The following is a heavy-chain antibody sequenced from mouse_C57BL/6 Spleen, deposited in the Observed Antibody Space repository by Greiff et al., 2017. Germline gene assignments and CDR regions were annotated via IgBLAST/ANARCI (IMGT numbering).Heavy chain of an antibody. CDR3: ARFSPYTVVARYFDD. V-gene: IGHV7-3*01. CDR2: IRNKANGYTT. J-gene: IGHJ1*03. CDR1: GFTFTDYY. D-gene: IGHD1-1*01. Sequence: EVKVVESGGGLVQPGGAASGFTFTDYYMSWVRQPPGKALEWLGFIRNKANGYTTAYSASVKGRFTISRDNSQSILYLQMNTLRAEDIATYYCARFSPYTVVARYFDDWGTGTTVTVSS.